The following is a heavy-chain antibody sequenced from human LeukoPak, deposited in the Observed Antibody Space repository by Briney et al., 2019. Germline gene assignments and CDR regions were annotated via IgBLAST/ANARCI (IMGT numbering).Heavy chain of an antibody. Sequence: SETLSLTCTVSGGPISSYYWSWIRQPAGKGLEWIGRIYNSGSTIYNPSLKSRVTISVDKSKNQYSLKLSSVTAADTAVYYCARAHDSSGYFDYWGQGTLVTVSS. CDR2: IYNSGST. J-gene: IGHJ4*02. CDR3: ARAHDSSGYFDY. V-gene: IGHV4-4*07. D-gene: IGHD3-22*01. CDR1: GGPISSYY.